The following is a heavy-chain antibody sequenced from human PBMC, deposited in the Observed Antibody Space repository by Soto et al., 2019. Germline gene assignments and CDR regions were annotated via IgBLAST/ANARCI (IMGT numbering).Heavy chain of an antibody. D-gene: IGHD4-17*01. CDR3: ATWVDYGDFEGFAF. J-gene: IGHJ4*02. Sequence: QGQLLQSGAEVKKPGASVKVSCKTSGYSFTDYKLRWVRQAPGQGLEWMGWVDPNGGGSNSAQKFQGSVTMTWDTSITAAYLDLTRLTTNDTATYFCATWVDYGDFEGFAFWGQGTLVTVSS. CDR2: VDPNGGGS. V-gene: IGHV1-2*04. CDR1: GYSFTDYK.